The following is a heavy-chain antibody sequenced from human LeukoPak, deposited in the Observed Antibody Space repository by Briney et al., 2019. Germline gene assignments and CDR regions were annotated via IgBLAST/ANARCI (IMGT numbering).Heavy chain of an antibody. D-gene: IGHD3-10*01. Sequence: PSGGSLRLSCAASGFTFDDYAMHWVRQAPGKGLEWVSGISWNSGSIGYADSVKGRFTISRDNAKNSLYLQMNSLRAEDTAVYYCARVSGPGMNEYFHLWGQGTLVTVSS. J-gene: IGHJ1*01. CDR3: ARVSGPGMNEYFHL. V-gene: IGHV3-9*01. CDR2: ISWNSGSI. CDR1: GFTFDDYA.